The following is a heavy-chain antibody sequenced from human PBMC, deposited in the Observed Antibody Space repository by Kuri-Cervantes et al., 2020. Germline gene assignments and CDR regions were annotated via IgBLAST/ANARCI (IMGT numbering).Heavy chain of an antibody. V-gene: IGHV3-74*01. Sequence: GESLKISCAASGFTFSSYSMNWVRQTPGKGLVWLARMNSDGRTINYADSVRGRFTISRDNAENMLYLQMDSLRAEDTAVYYCARAPKAEYWGQGTLVTVSS. D-gene: IGHD6-25*01. CDR3: ARAPKAEY. CDR1: GFTFSSYS. J-gene: IGHJ4*02. CDR2: MNSDGRTI.